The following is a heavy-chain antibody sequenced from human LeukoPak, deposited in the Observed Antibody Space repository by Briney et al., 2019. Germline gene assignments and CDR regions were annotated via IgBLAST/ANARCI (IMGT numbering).Heavy chain of an antibody. D-gene: IGHD3-16*01. J-gene: IGHJ6*03. CDR2: IYYSGST. Sequence: SETLSLTCTVSGGSISSYYWGWIRQPPGKGLEWIGYIYYSGSTNYNPSLKSRVTIPVDTSKNQFSLKLSSVTAADTAVYYCARVSLCTGTTAYYYYMDVWGKGTTVTVSS. CDR1: GGSISSYY. V-gene: IGHV4-59*01. CDR3: ARVSLCTGTTAYYYYMDV.